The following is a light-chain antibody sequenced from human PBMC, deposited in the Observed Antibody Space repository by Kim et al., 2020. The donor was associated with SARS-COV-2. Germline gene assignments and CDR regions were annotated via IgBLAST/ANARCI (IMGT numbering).Light chain of an antibody. J-gene: IGLJ1*01. CDR3: QVWDNTSDQYV. V-gene: IGLV3-21*04. Sequence: SYELTQPPSVSVAPGKTARITCGGDNSESKIVHWNQQRPGQATVMVINNDRDRPSGIPERFSGSNSGKSATLTIRRVEAGDEADYYCQVWDNTSDQYVFGIGTKVTVL. CDR1: NSESKI. CDR2: NDR.